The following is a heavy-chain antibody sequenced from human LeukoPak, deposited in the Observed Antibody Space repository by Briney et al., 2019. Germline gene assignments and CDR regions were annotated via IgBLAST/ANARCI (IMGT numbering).Heavy chain of an antibody. D-gene: IGHD4-17*01. CDR1: GYSISNNYH. CDR3: AREPYYGDYGWFDP. Sequence: SETLSLTCIVSGYSISNNYHWGWIRQPPGKGLEWIGSIYHSGSTYYNPSLKGRVTISVDTSKNQFSLKLSSVTAADTAVYYCAREPYYGDYGWFDPWGQGTLVTVSS. V-gene: IGHV4-38-2*02. J-gene: IGHJ5*02. CDR2: IYHSGST.